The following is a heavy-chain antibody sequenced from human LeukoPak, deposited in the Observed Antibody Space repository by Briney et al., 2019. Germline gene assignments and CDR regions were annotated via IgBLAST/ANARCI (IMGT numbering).Heavy chain of an antibody. CDR3: AKDSQWLVLGTSYYFDY. D-gene: IGHD6-19*01. J-gene: IGHJ4*02. CDR2: ISASGGST. V-gene: IGHV3-23*01. CDR1: GFTFSSYA. Sequence: GGSLRLSCAASGFTFSSYAMSWVRQAPGKGLEWVSTISASGGSTYYADSVKGRFTISRDNAKNTLYLQMNSLRAEDTAIYYCAKDSQWLVLGTSYYFDYWGQGTLVTVSS.